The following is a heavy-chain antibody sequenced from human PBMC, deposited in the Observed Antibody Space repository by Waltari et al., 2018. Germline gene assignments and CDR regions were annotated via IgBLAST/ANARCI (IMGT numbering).Heavy chain of an antibody. CDR2: MTHRGST. J-gene: IGHJ2*01. CDR1: SGSLRDYY. Sequence: QVQLQQWGAGLLTPSETLSLRCAVYSGSLRDYYLSLIRQSPGKGLEWIGEMTHRGSTNYNPSLKSRVAISADTSKNQFSLRVNSVTAADTAVYYCARGRLSSSYIFWYFDLWGRGTLVTVSS. D-gene: IGHD6-13*01. V-gene: IGHV4-34*02. CDR3: ARGRLSSSYIFWYFDL.